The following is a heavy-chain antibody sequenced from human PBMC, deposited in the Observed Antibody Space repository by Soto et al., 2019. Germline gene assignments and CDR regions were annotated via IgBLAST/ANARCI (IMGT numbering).Heavy chain of an antibody. CDR3: AGGEVFFGY. CDR1: GYTFTSYT. CDR2: INAGNGNT. V-gene: IGHV1-3*01. D-gene: IGHD3-3*01. Sequence: QVQLVQTGAEVKKPGASVKVSCKASGYTFTSYTMHWVRQAPGQRLEWMGWINAGNGNTKYSQKFQGRVSITRDTSASTADMELSSLRSEDTALYYCAGGEVFFGYWGQGTLVTVSS. J-gene: IGHJ4*02.